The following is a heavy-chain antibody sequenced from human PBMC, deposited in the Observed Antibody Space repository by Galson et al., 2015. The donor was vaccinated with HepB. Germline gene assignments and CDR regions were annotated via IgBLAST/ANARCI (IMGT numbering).Heavy chain of an antibody. D-gene: IGHD3-10*01. CDR1: GFTFSSYS. CDR3: ARGIGGAVHYTNWFDP. J-gene: IGHJ5*02. Sequence: SLRLSCAASGFTFSSYSMNWVRQAPGKGLEWVSYISSSSSTIYYADSVKGRFTISRDNAKNSLYLQMNSLRDEDTAVYYCARGIGGAVHYTNWFDPWGQGTLVTVSS. V-gene: IGHV3-48*02. CDR2: ISSSSSTI.